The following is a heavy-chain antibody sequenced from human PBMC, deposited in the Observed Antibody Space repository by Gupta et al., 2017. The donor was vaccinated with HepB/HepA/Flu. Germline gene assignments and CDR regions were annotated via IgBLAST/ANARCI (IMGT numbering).Heavy chain of an antibody. CDR3: ARGYERYYFDY. D-gene: IGHD5-12*01. Sequence: QVQLQQWGAGLLKPSETLSLTCAVYGGSFSGYYWSWIRQPPGKGLEWIGEINHSGSTNYNPSLKSRVTISVDTSKNQFSLKLSSVTAADTAVYYCARGYERYYFDYWGQGTLVTVSS. CDR1: GGSFSGYY. V-gene: IGHV4-34*01. CDR2: INHSGST. J-gene: IGHJ4*02.